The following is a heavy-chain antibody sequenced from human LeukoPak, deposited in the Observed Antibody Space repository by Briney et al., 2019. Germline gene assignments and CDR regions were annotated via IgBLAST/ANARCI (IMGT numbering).Heavy chain of an antibody. V-gene: IGHV4-39*07. CDR2: IYYSGST. Sequence: SETLSLTCAVYGGSFSSYYWGWIRQPPGKGLEWIGSIYYSGSTYYNPSLKSRVTISVDTSKNQFSLKLSSVTAADTAVYYCARDKFLNHYYMDVWGKGTTVTVSS. CDR1: GGSFSSYY. CDR3: ARDKFLNHYYMDV. J-gene: IGHJ6*03. D-gene: IGHD1-14*01.